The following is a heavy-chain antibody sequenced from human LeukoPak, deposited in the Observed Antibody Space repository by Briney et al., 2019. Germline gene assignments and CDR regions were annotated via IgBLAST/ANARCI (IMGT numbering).Heavy chain of an antibody. Sequence: GASVKVSCKASGYTFTGYYMHWVRQAPGQGLDWMGWINPNSGGTNYAQKFQGRVTMTRDTSISTAYMELTRLRSDDTAVYYCARALDALMAPDYWGQGTLVTVSS. J-gene: IGHJ4*02. CDR3: ARALDALMAPDY. D-gene: IGHD2-2*01. CDR2: INPNSGGT. V-gene: IGHV1-2*02. CDR1: GYTFTGYY.